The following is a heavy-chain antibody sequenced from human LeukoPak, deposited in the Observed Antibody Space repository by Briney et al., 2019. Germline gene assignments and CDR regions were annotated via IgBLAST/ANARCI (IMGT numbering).Heavy chain of an antibody. CDR3: ARVGSVTTGYFDF. V-gene: IGHV4-34*01. Sequence: PSETLSLTCAVSGGSFSGYYWSWIRQPPGKGLEWIGEINHSGSTNYNPSLKSRVTISVGTSKNQFSLKVSPVTAADTAVYYCARVGSVTTGYFDFWGQGALVTVSP. CDR2: INHSGST. CDR1: GGSFSGYY. D-gene: IGHD3-10*01. J-gene: IGHJ4*02.